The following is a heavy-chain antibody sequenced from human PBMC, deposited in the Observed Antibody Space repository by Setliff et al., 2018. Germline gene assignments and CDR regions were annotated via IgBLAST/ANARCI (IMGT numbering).Heavy chain of an antibody. Sequence: ASVKVSCKASGYTFTRYAMNWVRQAPGQGLEWMGWIDTNTGNPTYAQDFTGRFVFSLDTSVSTAYLQISSLKAEDTAVYYCARASRFGTIVYKGYYYMDVWGKGTTVTVSS. CDR3: ARASRFGTIVYKGYYYMDV. V-gene: IGHV7-4-1*02. J-gene: IGHJ6*03. D-gene: IGHD3-10*01. CDR2: IDTNTGNP. CDR1: GYTFTRYA.